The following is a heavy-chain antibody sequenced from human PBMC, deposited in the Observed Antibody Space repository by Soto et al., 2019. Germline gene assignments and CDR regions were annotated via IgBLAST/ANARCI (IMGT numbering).Heavy chain of an antibody. Sequence: QVQLQESGPGLVKPSETLSLTCTVSGDSISSLYWSWIRQPPGKGLEWIGYIYYSGSINYNPTLRSRVTLSADPSKNQFSLRLSSVTAADTAVYYCAKSLWDTSGWKTDYWGQGTLVTVSS. V-gene: IGHV4-59*01. CDR2: IYYSGSI. CDR3: AKSLWDTSGWKTDY. J-gene: IGHJ4*02. D-gene: IGHD6-19*01. CDR1: GDSISSLY.